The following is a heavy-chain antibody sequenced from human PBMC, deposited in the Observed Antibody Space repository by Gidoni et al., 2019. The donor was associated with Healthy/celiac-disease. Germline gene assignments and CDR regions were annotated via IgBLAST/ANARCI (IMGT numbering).Heavy chain of an antibody. V-gene: IGHV4-34*01. CDR3: ARVWVVVVAERPRWFDP. D-gene: IGHD2-15*01. CDR1: GGSFSGYY. Sequence: QVQLQQWGAGLLKPSETLSLTCAVYGGSFSGYYWSWIRQPPGKGLEWIGEINHSGSTNYNPSLKSRVTISVDTSKNQFSLKLSSVTAADTAVYYCARVWVVVVAERPRWFDPWGQGTLVTVSS. J-gene: IGHJ5*02. CDR2: INHSGST.